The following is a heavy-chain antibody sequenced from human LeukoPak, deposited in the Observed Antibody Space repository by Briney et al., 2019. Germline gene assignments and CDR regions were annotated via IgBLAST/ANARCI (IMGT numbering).Heavy chain of an antibody. J-gene: IGHJ4*02. CDR3: ATSELGYSSKY. CDR1: GFTFSSYG. CDR2: ISYDGSNK. D-gene: IGHD6-13*01. V-gene: IGHV3-30*03. Sequence: PGGSLRLSCAASGFTFSSYGMHWVRQAPGKGLEWVAVISYDGSNKYYADSVKGRFTISRDNSKNTLYLQMNSLRAEDTAVYYCATSELGYSSKYWGQGTLVTVSS.